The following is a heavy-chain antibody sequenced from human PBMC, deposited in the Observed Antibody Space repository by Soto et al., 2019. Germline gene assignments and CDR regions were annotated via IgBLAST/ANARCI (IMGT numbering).Heavy chain of an antibody. CDR3: ARGFLGYCSSTSCPNDY. Sequence: GGSLRLSCAASGFTFSSYWMSWVRQAPGKGLEWVANIKQDGSEKYYVDSVKGRFTISRDKAKNSLYLQMNSLRAEDTAVYYCARGFLGYCSSTSCPNDYWGQGTLVTVSS. J-gene: IGHJ4*02. D-gene: IGHD2-2*01. V-gene: IGHV3-7*05. CDR2: IKQDGSEK. CDR1: GFTFSSYW.